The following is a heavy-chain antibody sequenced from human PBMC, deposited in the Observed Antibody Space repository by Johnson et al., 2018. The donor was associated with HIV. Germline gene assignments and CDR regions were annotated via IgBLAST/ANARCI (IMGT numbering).Heavy chain of an antibody. CDR3: ATLKGPRLHIAARRPDAFDI. J-gene: IGHJ3*02. D-gene: IGHD6-6*01. CDR1: GFTFSDYY. V-gene: IGHV3-11*04. Sequence: QVRLVESGGGLVKPGGSLRLSCAASGFTFSDYYMSWIRQAPGKGLEWVSYISSSGSTIYYADSVTGRFTISRDNAKNSLYLQMNSLRAEDTAVYYCATLKGPRLHIAARRPDAFDIWGQGTMVTVSS. CDR2: ISSSGSTI.